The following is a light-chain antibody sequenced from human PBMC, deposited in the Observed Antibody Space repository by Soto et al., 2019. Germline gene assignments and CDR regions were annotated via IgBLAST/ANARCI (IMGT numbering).Light chain of an antibody. Sequence: QLVLTQSPSASASLGASVKLTCTLSSGHNDYAIAWHQQQPEKGPRYLMKLNSDGSHTKGDGIPDRFSGSSSGAERYLTISSLQSEDEADYYCQTWGSGIRIFGGGTQLTVL. CDR2: LNSDGSH. J-gene: IGLJ2*01. CDR1: SGHNDYA. V-gene: IGLV4-69*01. CDR3: QTWGSGIRI.